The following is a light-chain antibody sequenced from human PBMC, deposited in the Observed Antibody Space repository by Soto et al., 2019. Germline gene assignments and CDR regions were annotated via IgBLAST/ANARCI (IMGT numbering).Light chain of an antibody. Sequence: IVLTHSLGTLSLSAGERPTLSCRASQSVSSSYLAWYQQKPGQAPRLLIYGASSRATGIPDRFSGSGSGTDFTLTISRLEPEDSAVYFCQHYSSQTFGQGTKVDI. J-gene: IGKJ1*01. CDR3: QHYSSQT. V-gene: IGKV3-20*01. CDR1: QSVSSSY. CDR2: GAS.